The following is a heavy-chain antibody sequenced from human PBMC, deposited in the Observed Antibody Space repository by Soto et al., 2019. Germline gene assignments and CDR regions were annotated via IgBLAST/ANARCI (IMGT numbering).Heavy chain of an antibody. CDR2: IYPGDSDT. CDR3: ARLATGILYGMDV. J-gene: IGHJ6*02. D-gene: IGHD5-12*01. Sequence: ESLIIPCKGSGYSCTSYWIGWVRQMPGKGLEWLGIIYPGDSDTRYSPSFHGQVTISADKSISTAYLQWSSLKASDTAMYYCARLATGILYGMDVWGQGTTVTVSS. V-gene: IGHV5-51*01. CDR1: GYSCTSYW.